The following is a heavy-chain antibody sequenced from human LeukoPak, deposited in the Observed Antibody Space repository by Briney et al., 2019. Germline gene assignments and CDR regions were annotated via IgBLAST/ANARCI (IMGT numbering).Heavy chain of an antibody. V-gene: IGHV3-7*01. J-gene: IGHJ4*02. CDR2: INQDGSAR. CDR3: ARHDCSSTSCSQSLDY. Sequence: GGSLRLSCAASGLTISRNWMSWVRQAPGKGLEWVANINQDGSARDYVDSVRGRFTISRDNPKNSLFLQMNSLRAEDTALYYCARHDCSSTSCSQSLDYWGRGTLVTVSS. D-gene: IGHD2-2*01. CDR1: GLTISRNW.